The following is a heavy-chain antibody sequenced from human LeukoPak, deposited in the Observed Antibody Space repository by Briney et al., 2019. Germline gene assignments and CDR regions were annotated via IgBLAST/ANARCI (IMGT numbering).Heavy chain of an antibody. CDR2: IKRDGSER. CDR3: IHYGSGSYSTDY. Sequence: GGSLRLSCAASGFTFSNYWISWVRQAPGKGLEWVANIKRDGSERYYVDSVKGRFTISRDNAKNSVYLQMNSLKSEDTAVYYCIHYGSGSYSTDYWGQGTLVTVSS. J-gene: IGHJ4*02. D-gene: IGHD3-10*01. CDR1: GFTFSNYW. V-gene: IGHV3-7*05.